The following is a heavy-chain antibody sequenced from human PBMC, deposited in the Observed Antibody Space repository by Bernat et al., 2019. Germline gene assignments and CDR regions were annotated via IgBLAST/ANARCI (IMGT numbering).Heavy chain of an antibody. V-gene: IGHV4-38-2*02. CDR1: GYSISSGYY. Sequence: QVQLQESGPGLVKPSETLSLTCAVSGYSISSGYYWGWIRQPPGKGLEWIGSIYHSGSTYYNPSLKSRVTISVDTSTNQFSLKLSSVTAADTAVYYCARERNYVWGSYRSPRGYNWFDPWGQGTLVTVSS. D-gene: IGHD3-16*02. CDR3: ARERNYVWGSYRSPRGYNWFDP. CDR2: IYHSGST. J-gene: IGHJ5*02.